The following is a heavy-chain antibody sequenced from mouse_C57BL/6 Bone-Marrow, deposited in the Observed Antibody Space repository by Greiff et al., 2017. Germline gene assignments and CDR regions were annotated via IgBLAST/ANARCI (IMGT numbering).Heavy chain of an antibody. V-gene: IGHV14-3*01. CDR1: GFNIKNTY. J-gene: IGHJ2*01. CDR2: VDPANGNT. D-gene: IGHD1-1*01. Sequence: EVQLQQSVAELVRPGASVKLSCTASGFNIKNTYMHWVKQRPEQGLEWIGRVDPANGNTKYAPKFQGKATITADPSSNPAYLQLSSLTSEDTAIYYCAREDYYYGSFFDYWGQGTTLTVSS. CDR3: AREDYYYGSFFDY.